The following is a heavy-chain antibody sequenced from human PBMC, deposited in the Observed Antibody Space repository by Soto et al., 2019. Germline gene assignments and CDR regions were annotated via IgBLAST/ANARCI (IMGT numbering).Heavy chain of an antibody. J-gene: IGHJ4*02. CDR1: GGSVTNSSYY. V-gene: IGHV4-39*01. CDR2: VYYRGRS. Sequence: SETLSLTCTVSGGSVTNSSYYWGFIRQSPGKGLEWIGSVYYRGRSYSKSSVKSRVTISVDTSKNRFSLSLNSVTASDTAVYFCVSQRTTVPTQAYFDYWGPGALVTV. CDR3: VSQRTTVPTQAYFDY. D-gene: IGHD4-17*01.